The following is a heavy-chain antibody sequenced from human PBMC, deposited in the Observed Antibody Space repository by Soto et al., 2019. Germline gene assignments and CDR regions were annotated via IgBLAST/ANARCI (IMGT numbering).Heavy chain of an antibody. CDR3: ARPRTIMGATTTDAFDI. CDR2: IDPSDSYT. J-gene: IGHJ3*02. Sequence: PGESLKISCKGSGYSFTSYWISWVRQMPGKGLEWMGRIDPSDSYTNYSPSFQGHVTISADKSISTAYLQWSSLKASDTAMYYCARPRTIMGATTTDAFDIWGQGTMVTVSS. CDR1: GYSFTSYW. D-gene: IGHD1-26*01. V-gene: IGHV5-10-1*01.